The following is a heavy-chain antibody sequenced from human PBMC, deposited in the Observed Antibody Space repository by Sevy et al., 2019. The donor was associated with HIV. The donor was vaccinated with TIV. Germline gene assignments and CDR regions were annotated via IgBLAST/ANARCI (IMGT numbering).Heavy chain of an antibody. Sequence: SETLSLTCAVSGASITGYYWNWIRQSPGKGLEWIAYVYHSGTTSYNPSLKSRVSISLDTSRKQFSLTLYSVTAADTAIYYCARVRRRPPVVDSNWYFDVWGRGTLVTVSS. CDR1: GASITGYY. CDR3: ARVRRRPPVVDSNWYFDV. CDR2: VYHSGTT. V-gene: IGHV4-59*12. J-gene: IGHJ2*01. D-gene: IGHD3-22*01.